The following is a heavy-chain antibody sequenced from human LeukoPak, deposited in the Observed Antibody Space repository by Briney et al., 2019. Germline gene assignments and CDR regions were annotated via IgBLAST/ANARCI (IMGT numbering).Heavy chain of an antibody. D-gene: IGHD6-13*01. V-gene: IGHV4-4*07. CDR3: ARGLGSIAAAGTRWFDP. Sequence: SETLSLTCTVSGGSISSYYWSWIRQPAGKGLEWIGRIYTSGSTNYNPSLKSRVTMSVDTSKNQFSLKLSSVTAADTAVYYCARGLGSIAAAGTRWFDPWGQGTLVTVSS. J-gene: IGHJ5*02. CDR2: IYTSGST. CDR1: GGSISSYY.